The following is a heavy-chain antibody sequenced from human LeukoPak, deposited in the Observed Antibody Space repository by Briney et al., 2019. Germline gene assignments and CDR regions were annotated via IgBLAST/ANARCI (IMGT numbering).Heavy chain of an antibody. J-gene: IGHJ1*01. CDR3: ARAYKDRSLAGKKEFFQH. D-gene: IGHD6-19*01. CDR2: IYYSGST. Sequence: SETLSLTCTVSGGSISSGGYYWSWIRQHPGKGLEWIGYIYYSGSTYYNPSLKSRVTISVDTSKNQFSLKLSSVTAADTAVYYCARAYKDRSLAGKKEFFQHWGQGTLVTVSS. V-gene: IGHV4-31*03. CDR1: GGSISSGGYY.